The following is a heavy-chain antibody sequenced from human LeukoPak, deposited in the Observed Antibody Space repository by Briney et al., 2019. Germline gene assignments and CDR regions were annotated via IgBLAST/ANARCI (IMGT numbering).Heavy chain of an antibody. V-gene: IGHV1-69*04. Sequence: ASVKVSCTASGGPFSSYAISWGRQAPGHGLGWMGRFLPILGIANYAQKFQGRVTITADKSTSTAYMELSSLKSEDTAVYYCARDRDTSITMFGVVRNWYFDLWGRGTLVTVSS. D-gene: IGHD3-3*01. J-gene: IGHJ2*01. CDR1: GGPFSSYA. CDR2: FLPILGIA. CDR3: ARDRDTSITMFGVVRNWYFDL.